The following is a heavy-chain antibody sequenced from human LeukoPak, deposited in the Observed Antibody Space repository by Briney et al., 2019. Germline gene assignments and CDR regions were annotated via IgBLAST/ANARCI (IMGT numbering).Heavy chain of an antibody. CDR1: GVTNS. V-gene: IGHV3-23*01. J-gene: IGHJ6*03. CDR3: AAWDPNFYYMDV. D-gene: IGHD1-26*01. Sequence: GGSLRLSCAMSGVTNSMSWVRQAPGKGLEWVSSISASGGGTHYTGSVKGRFTISRDNSKKTIYLHMNSLRVDDTAKYFCAAWDPNFYYMDVWGKGTTVTVSS. CDR2: ISASGGGT.